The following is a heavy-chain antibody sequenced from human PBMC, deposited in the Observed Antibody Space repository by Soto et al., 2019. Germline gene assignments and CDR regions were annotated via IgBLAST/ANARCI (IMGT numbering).Heavy chain of an antibody. CDR3: AKDLLMITFGGVIAHFDC. CDR1: GFTFSYYA. J-gene: IGHJ4*02. V-gene: IGHV3-23*01. CDR2: ISGGGDST. D-gene: IGHD3-16*02. Sequence: PVGSLRLSCAASGFTFSYYAMSGVRQAPGKGLEWVSGISGGGDSTYYADSVKGRFTISRDNSKNTLYLQMNSLTAEDTAVYYCAKDLLMITFGGVIAHFDCWGQGTLVTVSS.